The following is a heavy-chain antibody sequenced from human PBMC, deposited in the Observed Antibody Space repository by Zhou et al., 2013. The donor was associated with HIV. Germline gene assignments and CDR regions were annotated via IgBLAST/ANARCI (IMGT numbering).Heavy chain of an antibody. D-gene: IGHD1-26*01. Sequence: QVQLVQSGAEVKKPGSSVKVSCKASGDIFRSYIISWVRQAPGQGLEWMGRIIPFVATTAYAQRFQGRVTITADESTTTVYMDLTTLTSEDTAVYYCATTHPESERLGGIDAFEIWGQGSMVTVSS. CDR1: GDIFRSYI. V-gene: IGHV1-69*11. CDR3: ATTHPESERLGGIDAFEI. J-gene: IGHJ3*02. CDR2: IIPFVATT.